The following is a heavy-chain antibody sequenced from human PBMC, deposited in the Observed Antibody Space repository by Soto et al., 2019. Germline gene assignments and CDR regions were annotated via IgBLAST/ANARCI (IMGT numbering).Heavy chain of an antibody. Sequence: PGGSLRLSCAASGFSFSDHYMSWMRQAPGKGLEWVSVIGEGGFSTQYAASVKGRFTISRDNSKNMLYLQMNSLRSDDTAVYYCARDSITRVSSDVPGMDVWGQGTTVTVSS. CDR2: IGEGGFST. CDR1: GFSFSDHY. D-gene: IGHD3-16*01. V-gene: IGHV3-53*01. CDR3: ARDSITRVSSDVPGMDV. J-gene: IGHJ6*02.